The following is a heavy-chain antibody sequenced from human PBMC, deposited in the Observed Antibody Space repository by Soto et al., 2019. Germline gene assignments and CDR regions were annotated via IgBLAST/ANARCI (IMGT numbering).Heavy chain of an antibody. CDR2: IYHSGST. J-gene: IGHJ4*02. CDR1: GGSISSGGYS. CDR3: ARGEMTTVTLDY. D-gene: IGHD4-17*01. Sequence: SETLSLTCAVSGGSISSGGYSWSWIRQPPGKGLEWIGYIYHSGSTYYNPSLKSRVTISVDRSKNQFSLKLSSVTAADTAVYYCARGEMTTVTLDYGSQGTLATVSS. V-gene: IGHV4-30-2*01.